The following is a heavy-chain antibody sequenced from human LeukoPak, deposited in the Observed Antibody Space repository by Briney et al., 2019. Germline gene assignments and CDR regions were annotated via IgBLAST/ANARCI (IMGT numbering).Heavy chain of an antibody. CDR3: ATTPFRIAAAGTNRAGAFDI. CDR1: GFTFDDYA. Sequence: PGGSLRLSCAASGFTFDDYAMHWVRQAPGKGLEWVSGISWNSGSIGYADSVKGRFTISRDNAKNSLYLQMNSLRAEDTALYYCATTPFRIAAAGTNRAGAFDIWGQGTMVTVSS. V-gene: IGHV3-9*01. D-gene: IGHD6-13*01. CDR2: ISWNSGSI. J-gene: IGHJ3*02.